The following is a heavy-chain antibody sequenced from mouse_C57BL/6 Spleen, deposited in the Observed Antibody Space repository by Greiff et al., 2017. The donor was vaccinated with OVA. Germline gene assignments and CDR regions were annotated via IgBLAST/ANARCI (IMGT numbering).Heavy chain of an antibody. D-gene: IGHD1-1*01. CDR1: GFNIKDYY. Sequence: EVKLVESGAELVKPGASVKLSCRASGFNIKDYYMHWVKQRTEQGLEWIGRIDPEDGETKYAPKFQGKATITADTSSNTAYLQLSSLTSEDTAVYYCASGTTGANFDVWGTGTTVTVSS. CDR3: ASGTTGANFDV. V-gene: IGHV14-2*01. CDR2: IDPEDGET. J-gene: IGHJ1*03.